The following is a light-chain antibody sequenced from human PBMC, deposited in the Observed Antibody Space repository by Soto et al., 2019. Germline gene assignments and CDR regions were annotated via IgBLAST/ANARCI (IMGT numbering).Light chain of an antibody. Sequence: EIVLTQSPATLSLSPGERATLSCRASQSVSSYLAWYQQKPGQAPRLLINDASNRVTGIPARFSGSGSGTDFTLTIPSLEPEDFAVYYCQQRSNWSYTFGQGTKLEIK. CDR2: DAS. CDR1: QSVSSY. J-gene: IGKJ2*01. CDR3: QQRSNWSYT. V-gene: IGKV3-11*01.